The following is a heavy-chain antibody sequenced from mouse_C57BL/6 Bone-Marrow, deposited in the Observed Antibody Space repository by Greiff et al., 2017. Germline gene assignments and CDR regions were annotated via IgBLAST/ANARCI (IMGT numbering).Heavy chain of an antibody. V-gene: IGHV1-81*01. CDR2: IYPRSGYT. Sequence: QVQLQQPGAELARPGASVKLSCKASGYTFTSYGISWVKQRTGQGLEWIGEIYPRSGYTYYNEKFKGKATLTADKSSSTAYMGLRSLTSEDSAVYFCADGSSHYFDYWGQGTTLTVSA. J-gene: IGHJ2*01. D-gene: IGHD1-1*01. CDR3: ADGSSHYFDY. CDR1: GYTFTSYG.